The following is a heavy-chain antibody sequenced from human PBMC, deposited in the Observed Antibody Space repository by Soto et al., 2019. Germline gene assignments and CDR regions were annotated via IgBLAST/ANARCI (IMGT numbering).Heavy chain of an antibody. CDR3: ARDMIAAAGTLDY. CDR1: GFTFSSYS. D-gene: IGHD6-13*01. CDR2: ISSSSSYI. J-gene: IGHJ4*02. Sequence: GGSLRLSCAASGFTFSSYSMNWVRQAPGKGLEWVSSISSSSSYIYYADSVKGRFTISRDNAKNSLYLQMNSLRAEDTAVYYCARDMIAAAGTLDYWGQGTLVTVSS. V-gene: IGHV3-21*01.